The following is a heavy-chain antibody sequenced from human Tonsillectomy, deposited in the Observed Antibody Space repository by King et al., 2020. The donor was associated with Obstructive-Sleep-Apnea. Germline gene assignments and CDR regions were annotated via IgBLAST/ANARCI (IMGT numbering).Heavy chain of an antibody. CDR2: ISSRSSYL. CDR1: GFTFSSYS. CDR3: ARAGDFVVVPAASSKGFDY. D-gene: IGHD2-2*01. V-gene: IGHV3-21*01. Sequence: VQLVESGGGLVKPGGSLRLSCAASGFTFSSYSMNWVRQAPGKGLEWVSSISSRSSYLYYADSVKGRFTISRDNAKNSLYLQMNSLRAEDTAVYYCARAGDFVVVPAASSKGFDYWGQGTLVTVSS. J-gene: IGHJ4*02.